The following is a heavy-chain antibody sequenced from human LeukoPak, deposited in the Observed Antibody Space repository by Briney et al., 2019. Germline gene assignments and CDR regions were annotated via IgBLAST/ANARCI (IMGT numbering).Heavy chain of an antibody. D-gene: IGHD2-15*01. Sequence: SETLSLTCAVYGGSFSGYYWSWIRQPPGKGLEWIGEINHSGSTNYNPSLKSRVTISVDTSKNQFSLKLSSVTAADTAVYYCARAGYSYAFDIWDQGTMVTVSS. J-gene: IGHJ3*02. V-gene: IGHV4-34*01. CDR2: INHSGST. CDR3: ARAGYSYAFDI. CDR1: GGSFSGYY.